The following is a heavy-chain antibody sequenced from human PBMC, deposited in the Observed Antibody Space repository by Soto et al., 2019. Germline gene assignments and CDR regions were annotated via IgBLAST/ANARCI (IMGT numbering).Heavy chain of an antibody. V-gene: IGHV1-3*01. CDR1: GYPFTSYV. CDR2: INACNGNT. CDR3: ARSRSSSWWFDP. Sequence: GDSVKESFKGSGYPFTSYVMHLVRQAPGQRLGWMGWINACNGNTKYSQKFQGRVTITRDTSASTAYMELSSLRSEDTAVYYCARSRSSSWWFDPWGQGTLVTVSS. J-gene: IGHJ5*02. D-gene: IGHD6-6*01.